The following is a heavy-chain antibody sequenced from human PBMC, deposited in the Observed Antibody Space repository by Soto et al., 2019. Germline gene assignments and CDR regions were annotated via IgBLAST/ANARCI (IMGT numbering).Heavy chain of an antibody. CDR3: AREGYYYDSSGYASDY. Sequence: VQLVESGGGLVKPGGSLRLSCAASGFTFSSYSMNWVRQAPGKGLEWVSSISSSSSYIYYADSVKGRFTISRDNAKNSLYLQMNSLRAEDTAVYYCAREGYYYDSSGYASDYWGQGTLVTVSS. J-gene: IGHJ4*02. D-gene: IGHD3-22*01. CDR1: GFTFSSYS. CDR2: ISSSSSYI. V-gene: IGHV3-21*01.